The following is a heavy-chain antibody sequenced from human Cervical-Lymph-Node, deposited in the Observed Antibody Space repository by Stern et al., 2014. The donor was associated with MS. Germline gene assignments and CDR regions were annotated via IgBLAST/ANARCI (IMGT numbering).Heavy chain of an antibody. CDR1: GYSFTANW. D-gene: IGHD4-17*01. V-gene: IGHV5-51*01. Sequence: EVQLMESGAEVKKPGESLKISCKGSGYSFTANWIDWVRQTPGKGLEWMGIIYPGDSDARYSPSFQGQVTISADKSISTAYLQWSSLKASDTAMYYCARDYGDYAFDYWGQGTLVTVSS. CDR3: ARDYGDYAFDY. J-gene: IGHJ4*02. CDR2: IYPGDSDA.